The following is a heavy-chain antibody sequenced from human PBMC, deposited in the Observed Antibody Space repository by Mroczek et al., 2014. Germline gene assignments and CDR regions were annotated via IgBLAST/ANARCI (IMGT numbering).Heavy chain of an antibody. CDR1: GFTFGDYA. CDR2: IRSKAYGGTT. V-gene: IGHV3-49*03. CDR3: TRDGGLYSSGWLGWFDP. J-gene: IGHJ5*02. D-gene: IGHD6-19*01. Sequence: VQLVESGGGLVQPGRSLRLSCTASGFTFGDYAMSWFRQAPGKGLEWVGFIRSKAYGGTTEYAASVKGRFTISRDDSKSIAYLQMNSLKTEDTAVYYCTRDGGLYSSGWLGWFDPWGQGTLVTVSS.